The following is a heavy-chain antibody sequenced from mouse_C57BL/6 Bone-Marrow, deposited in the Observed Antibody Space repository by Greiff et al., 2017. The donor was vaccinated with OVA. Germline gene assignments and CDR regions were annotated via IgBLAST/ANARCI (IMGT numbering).Heavy chain of an antibody. CDR1: GYTFTSCW. CDR2: INPSSGYT. J-gene: IGHJ3*01. V-gene: IGHV1-7*01. CDR3: ARSEGGYYPWAWFAY. D-gene: IGHD2-3*01. Sequence: VQLQQSGAELAKPGASVKLSCKASGYTFTSCWMHWVKQRPGQGLEWIGYINPSSGYTKYNQKFKDKATLTADKSSSTAYMQLSSLTYEDSAVYYCARSEGGYYPWAWFAYWGQGTLVTVSA.